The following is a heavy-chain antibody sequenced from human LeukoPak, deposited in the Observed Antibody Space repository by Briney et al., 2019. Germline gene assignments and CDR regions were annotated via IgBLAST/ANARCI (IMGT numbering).Heavy chain of an antibody. J-gene: IGHJ4*02. CDR3: ASSRGDY. CDR2: IKQDGSEK. Sequence: GGSLRLSCAASGFTLSSYWMSWVRQAPGKGLEWVANIKQDGSEKYYVDSVKGRFTISRDNAKNSLYLEMNSLRAEDTAVYYCASSRGDYWGQGTLVTVSS. CDR1: GFTLSSYW. V-gene: IGHV3-7*01. D-gene: IGHD3-10*01.